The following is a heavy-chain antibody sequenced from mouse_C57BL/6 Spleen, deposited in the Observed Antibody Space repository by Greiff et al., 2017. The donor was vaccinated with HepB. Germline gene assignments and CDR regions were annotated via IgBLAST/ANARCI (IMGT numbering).Heavy chain of an antibody. J-gene: IGHJ4*01. D-gene: IGHD1-1*02. V-gene: IGHV5-9-1*02. Sequence: EVKLMESGEGLVKPGGSLKLSCAASGFTFSSYAMSWVRQTPEKRLEWVAYISSGGDYIYYADTVKGRFTISRDNARNTLYLQMSSLKSEDTAMYYCTRGGKDYAMDYWGQGTSVTVSS. CDR2: ISSGGDYI. CDR3: TRGGKDYAMDY. CDR1: GFTFSSYA.